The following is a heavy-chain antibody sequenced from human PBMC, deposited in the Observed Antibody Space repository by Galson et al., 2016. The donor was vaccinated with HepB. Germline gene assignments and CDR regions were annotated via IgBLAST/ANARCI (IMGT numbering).Heavy chain of an antibody. V-gene: IGHV3-30-3*01. D-gene: IGHD2-15*01. J-gene: IGHJ4*02. Sequence: SLRLSCAASGFMFSSYAMHWVRQAPGKGLEWVAFVSYDGTNQYYTDSVKGRFTISRDNSKSTLYPQMNGLRPEDSALYYCAREVTYCSGGGCYYFDYWGQGTLVTVSS. CDR3: AREVTYCSGGGCYYFDY. CDR1: GFMFSSYA. CDR2: VSYDGTNQ.